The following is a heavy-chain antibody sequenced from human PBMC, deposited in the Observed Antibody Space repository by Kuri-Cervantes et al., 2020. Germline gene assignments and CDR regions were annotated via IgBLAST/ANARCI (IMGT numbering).Heavy chain of an antibody. D-gene: IGHD3-3*01. V-gene: IGHV4-59*01. CDR2: IYYSGST. CDR3: ARADYYDFWSGYYSVPYGMDV. Sequence: SETLSLTCTVSGGSISSYYWSWIRQPPGKGLEWIGYIYYSGSTNYNPSLKSRVTISVDKSKNQFSLKLSSVTAADTAVYYCARADYYDFWSGYYSVPYGMDVWGQGTTVTVSS. J-gene: IGHJ6*02. CDR1: GGSISSYY.